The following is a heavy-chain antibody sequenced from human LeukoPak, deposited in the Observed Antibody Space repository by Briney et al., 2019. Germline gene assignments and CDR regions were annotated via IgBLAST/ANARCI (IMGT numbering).Heavy chain of an antibody. CDR1: GYSFTSYW. D-gene: IGHD2-15*01. J-gene: IGHJ4*02. CDR3: ARRGYCSGGSCYIFDY. V-gene: IGHV5-51*01. Sequence: RGESLKISCKGSGYSFTSYWIGWVRQMPGKGLEWMGIIYPGDSDTRYSPSFQGQVTISADKSISTAYLQWSSLKASDTAMYYCARRGYCSGGSCYIFDYWGQGTLVTVSS. CDR2: IYPGDSDT.